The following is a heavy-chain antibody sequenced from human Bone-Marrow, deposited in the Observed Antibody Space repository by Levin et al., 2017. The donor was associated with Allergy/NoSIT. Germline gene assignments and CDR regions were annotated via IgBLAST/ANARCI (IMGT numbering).Heavy chain of an antibody. V-gene: IGHV3-23*01. CDR3: ARRPAHIDY. D-gene: IGHD6-25*01. Sequence: GGSLRLSCSASGFTFSGFSMTWVRQAPGKGLEWVSAISPSGTNTYYADSVRGRFTISRDNSRDTLYLQMNSLRAEDTAFYFCARRPAHIDYWGQGSLVTVSS. CDR1: GFTFSGFS. CDR2: ISPSGTNT. J-gene: IGHJ4*02.